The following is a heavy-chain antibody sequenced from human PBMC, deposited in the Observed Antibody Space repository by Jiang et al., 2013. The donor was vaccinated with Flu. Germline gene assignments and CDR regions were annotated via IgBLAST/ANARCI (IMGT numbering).Heavy chain of an antibody. V-gene: IGHV3-7*03. CDR3: ARGSDQRFLEWLLFFDY. J-gene: IGHJ4*02. CDR1: GFTFSSYW. CDR2: IKQDGSEK. Sequence: QLLESGGGLVQPGGSLRLSCAASGFTFSSYWMSWVRQAPGKGLEWVANIKQDGSEKYYVDSVKGRFTISRDNAKNSLYLQMNSLRAEDTAVYYCARGSDQRFLEWLLFFDYWGQGTLVTVSS. D-gene: IGHD3-3*01.